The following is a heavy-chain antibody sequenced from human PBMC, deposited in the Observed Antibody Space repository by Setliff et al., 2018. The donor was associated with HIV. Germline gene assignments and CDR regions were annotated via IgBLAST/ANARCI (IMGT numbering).Heavy chain of an antibody. V-gene: IGHV1-18*01. CDR1: GYTFTSYG. CDR3: ARVPYRSAWFSGGHDAFDI. J-gene: IGHJ3*02. Sequence: GASVKVSCKASGYTFTSYGISWVRQAPGQGLEWMGWISAYNGNTKYAQSFQDRVAMTTETATSTAYMEMRSLRSDDTAMYFCARVPYRSAWFSGGHDAFDIWGQGTMVTVSS. D-gene: IGHD6-19*01. CDR2: ISAYNGNT.